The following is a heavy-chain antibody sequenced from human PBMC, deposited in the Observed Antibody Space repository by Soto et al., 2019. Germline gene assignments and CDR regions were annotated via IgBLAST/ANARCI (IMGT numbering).Heavy chain of an antibody. Sequence: QVQLVESGGGVVQPGRSLRLSCAASGFTFSSYAMHWVRQAPGKGLEWVAVISYDGTNKYYADSMKGRFTISRDNSKNTLYLQMNSLRAEDTAVYYCARGDSGWYSSYFDYWGQGTLVTVSS. D-gene: IGHD6-19*01. V-gene: IGHV3-30-3*01. CDR3: ARGDSGWYSSYFDY. J-gene: IGHJ4*02. CDR2: ISYDGTNK. CDR1: GFTFSSYA.